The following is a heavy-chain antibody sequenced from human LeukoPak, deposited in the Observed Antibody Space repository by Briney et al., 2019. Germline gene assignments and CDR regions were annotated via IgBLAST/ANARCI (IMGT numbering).Heavy chain of an antibody. V-gene: IGHV3-21*01. D-gene: IGHD1-26*01. CDR3: VRDSGSSYGYYFLH. CDR1: GFTFNSYT. J-gene: IGHJ1*01. CDR2: ISSSSSHM. Sequence: GGSLRLSCVASGFTFNSYTMYWVRQAPGKGLEWVSSISSSSSHMFYADSVKGRFSISRDNAKNSLYLQMNSVRAEDTAVYYCVRDSGSSYGYYFLHWGQGTLVTVSS.